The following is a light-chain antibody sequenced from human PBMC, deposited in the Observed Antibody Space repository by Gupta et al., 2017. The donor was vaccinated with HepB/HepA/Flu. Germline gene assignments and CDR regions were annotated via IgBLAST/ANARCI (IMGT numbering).Light chain of an antibody. CDR2: DAS. CDR1: QDISNY. Sequence: DIQMTQSPSFLSASAGHRVTITCQASQDISNYLNWYQQKPGKAPKLLIYDASNLETGVPSRFSGSGSGTDFTFTISSLQPDDIATYYCQQYDNLLLTFGGGTKVEIK. J-gene: IGKJ4*01. CDR3: QQYDNLLLT. V-gene: IGKV1-33*01.